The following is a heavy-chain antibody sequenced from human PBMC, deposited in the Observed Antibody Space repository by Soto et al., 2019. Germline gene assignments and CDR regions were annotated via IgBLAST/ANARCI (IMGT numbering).Heavy chain of an antibody. Sequence: SQPLLPPCAISGDSVSTHSPAWNWIRQSPSRGLEWLGRTYYRSKWYNDYAVSVKSRITIKPDTSKNQFSLQLNSVTPEDTAVYYCARTPASGTLDPWGQGTLVTVSS. CDR1: GDSVSTHSPA. CDR2: TYYRSKWYN. J-gene: IGHJ5*02. D-gene: IGHD6-13*01. V-gene: IGHV6-1*01. CDR3: ARTPASGTLDP.